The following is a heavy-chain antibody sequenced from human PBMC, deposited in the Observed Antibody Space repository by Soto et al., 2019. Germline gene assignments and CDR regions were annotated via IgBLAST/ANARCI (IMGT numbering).Heavy chain of an antibody. D-gene: IGHD3-3*01. J-gene: IGHJ3*02. V-gene: IGHV4-39*01. CDR3: ATGITIFGVGPPLI. CDR1: GGSISSSSYY. CDR2: IYYSGST. Sequence: ETLSLTCTVSGGSISSSSYYWGWIRQPPGKGLEWIGSIYYSGSTYYNPSLKSRVTISVDTSKNQFSLKLSSVTAADTAVYYCATGITIFGVGPPLIWGQGTMVTVSS.